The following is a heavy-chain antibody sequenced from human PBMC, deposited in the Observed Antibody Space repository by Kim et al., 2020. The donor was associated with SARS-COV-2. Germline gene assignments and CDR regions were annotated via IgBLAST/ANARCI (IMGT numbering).Heavy chain of an antibody. CDR2: IISNSDGGTT. V-gene: IGHV3-15*01. Sequence: GGSLRLSCEGSGFTFTAAWMSWVRQAPGKGPEWVGRIISNSDGGTTAYAAPVRGRFTISRDDSKNMLYLQMNSLKTEDTAVYYCTTDHSWANWFDPWGQGTQVTVAS. J-gene: IGHJ5*02. CDR3: TTDHSWANWFDP. CDR1: GFTFTAAW. D-gene: IGHD1-26*01.